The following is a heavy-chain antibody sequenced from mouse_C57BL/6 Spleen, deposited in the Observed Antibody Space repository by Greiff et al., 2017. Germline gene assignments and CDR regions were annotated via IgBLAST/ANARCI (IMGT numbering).Heavy chain of an antibody. CDR3: TRGGGNYFYFDY. D-gene: IGHD1-1*02. J-gene: IGHJ2*01. CDR2: IDPETGGT. Sequence: QVQLQQSGAELVRPGASVTLSCKASGYTFTDYEMHWVKQTPVHGLEWIGAIDPETGGTAYNQKFKGKAILTADKSSSTAYMALRSLTSEDSAVYYCTRGGGNYFYFDYWGQGTTLTVSS. CDR1: GYTFTDYE. V-gene: IGHV1-15*01.